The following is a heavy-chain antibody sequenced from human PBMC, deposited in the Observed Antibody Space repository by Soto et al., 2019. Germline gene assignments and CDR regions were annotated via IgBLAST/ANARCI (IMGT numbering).Heavy chain of an antibody. CDR1: GGSISSGDYY. J-gene: IGHJ4*02. CDR2: IYYSGIT. V-gene: IGHV4-31*03. D-gene: IGHD1-7*01. CDR3: AREVGEMELLRRYFDY. Sequence: QVQLQESGPGLVKPSQTLSLTCTVSGGSISSGDYYWSWIRQHPGMGLEYIGYIYYSGITYYNPSLKSRLTISIDTSKNHFSLTLRSVTAADTAVYYCAREVGEMELLRRYFDYWGQGTLGTVSS.